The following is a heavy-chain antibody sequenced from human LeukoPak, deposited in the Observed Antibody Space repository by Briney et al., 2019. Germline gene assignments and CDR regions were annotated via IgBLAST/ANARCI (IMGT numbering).Heavy chain of an antibody. CDR3: ARDLVDYSNYEDDWRWVFDY. Sequence: GRSLRLSCAASGFTFSSYAMHWVRQAPGKGLEWVAVISYDGSNKYYADSVKGRFTISRDNSKNTLYLQMNSLRAEDTAVYYCARDLVDYSNYEDDWRWVFDYWGQGTLVTVSS. V-gene: IGHV3-30-3*01. D-gene: IGHD4-11*01. CDR2: ISYDGSNK. J-gene: IGHJ4*02. CDR1: GFTFSSYA.